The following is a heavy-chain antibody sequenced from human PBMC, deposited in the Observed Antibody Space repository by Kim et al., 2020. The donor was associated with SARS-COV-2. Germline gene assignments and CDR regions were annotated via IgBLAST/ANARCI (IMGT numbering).Heavy chain of an antibody. CDR3: ARMGSSWYSDFDY. Sequence: YNPSLKSRVTISVDTSKNQFSLKLSSVTAADTAVYYCARMGSSWYSDFDYWGQGTLVTVSS. D-gene: IGHD6-13*01. J-gene: IGHJ4*02. V-gene: IGHV4-39*01.